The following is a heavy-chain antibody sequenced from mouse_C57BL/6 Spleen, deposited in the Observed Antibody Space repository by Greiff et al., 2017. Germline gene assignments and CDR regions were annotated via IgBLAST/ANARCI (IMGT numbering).Heavy chain of an antibody. V-gene: IGHV1-55*01. CDR2: IYPGSGST. D-gene: IGHD2-3*01. J-gene: IGHJ1*03. Sequence: VKLMESGAELVKPGASVKMSCKASGYTFTSYWITWVKQRPGQGLEWIGDIYPGSGSTNYNEKFKSKATLTVDTSSSTAYMQLSSLTSEDSAVYYCARRGDGYPYWYFDVWGTGTTVTVSS. CDR1: GYTFTSYW. CDR3: ARRGDGYPYWYFDV.